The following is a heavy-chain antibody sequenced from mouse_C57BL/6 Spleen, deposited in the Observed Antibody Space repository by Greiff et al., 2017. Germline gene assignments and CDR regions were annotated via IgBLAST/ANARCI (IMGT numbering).Heavy chain of an antibody. D-gene: IGHD3-2*02. J-gene: IGHJ3*01. V-gene: IGHV1-61*01. Sequence: QVQLQQPGAELVRPGSSVKLSCKASGYTFTSYWMDWVKQRPGQGLEWIGNISPSDSETHYNQKFKDKATLTVDKSSSTAYMQLSSLTSEDSAVYYCARTAQAGTWFAYWGQGTLVTVSA. CDR2: ISPSDSET. CDR1: GYTFTSYW. CDR3: ARTAQAGTWFAY.